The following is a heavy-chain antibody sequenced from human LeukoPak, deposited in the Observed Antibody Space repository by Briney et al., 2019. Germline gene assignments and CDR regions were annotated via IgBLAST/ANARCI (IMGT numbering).Heavy chain of an antibody. V-gene: IGHV3-21*01. D-gene: IGHD3-22*01. CDR3: ARESSGYFY. CDR1: GFTFSTYS. Sequence: GGSLRLSCAAAGFTFSTYSMNWVRQAPGKGLEWVSSISSGSSFIYYADSVKGRFTISRDNAKNSLFLQTNSLRAEDTAVYHCARESSGYFYWGQGTLVTVSS. J-gene: IGHJ4*02. CDR2: ISSGSSFI.